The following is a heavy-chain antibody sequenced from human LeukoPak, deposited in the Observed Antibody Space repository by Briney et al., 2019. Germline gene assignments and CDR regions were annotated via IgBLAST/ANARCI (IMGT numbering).Heavy chain of an antibody. V-gene: IGHV4-59*08. D-gene: IGHD2-15*01. CDR2: IYYSGST. J-gene: IGHJ6*02. CDR1: GGSISSYY. CDR3: ATQRCSGGSCYSPIYYYYYGMDV. Sequence: SETLSLTCTVSGGSISSYYWSWIRQPPGKGLEWIGYIYYSGSTNYNPSLKSRVTISVDTSKNQFSLKLSSVTAADTAVYYCATQRCSGGSCYSPIYYYYYGMDVWGQGTTVTVSS.